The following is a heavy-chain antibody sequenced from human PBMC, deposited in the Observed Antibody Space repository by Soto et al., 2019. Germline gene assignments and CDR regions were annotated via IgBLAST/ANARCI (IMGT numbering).Heavy chain of an antibody. D-gene: IGHD1-20*01. CDR2: IYYSGST. V-gene: IGHV4-30-4*01. CDR3: ARDRAKWKDYYYYGMDV. J-gene: IGHJ6*02. CDR1: GGSISSGDDF. Sequence: SETLSLTCTVAGGSISSGDDFWTWIRQPPGKGLEWIGYIYYSGSTYYNPSLKSRLTMSVDTSKNQFSLKLSSVTAADTAVYYCARDRAKWKDYYYYGMDVWGQGTTVTVSS.